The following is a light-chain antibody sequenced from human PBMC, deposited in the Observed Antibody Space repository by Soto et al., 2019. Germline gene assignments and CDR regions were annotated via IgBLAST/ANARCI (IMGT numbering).Light chain of an antibody. CDR2: DVT. J-gene: IGLJ1*01. CDR1: ISDVGGNDY. CDR3: CSYVGNYIYV. Sequence: QSVLTQPRSVSGSPGQSVTISCTGTISDVGGNDYVAWYQQHPGKAPKLVIYDVTARPSGVPGRFSGSKSGNTASLTISGLQAEDEADYYCCSYVGNYIYVFGTGTKVTVL. V-gene: IGLV2-11*01.